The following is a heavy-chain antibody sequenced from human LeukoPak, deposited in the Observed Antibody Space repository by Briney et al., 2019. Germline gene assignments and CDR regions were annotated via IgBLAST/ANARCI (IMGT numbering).Heavy chain of an antibody. J-gene: IGHJ5*02. CDR1: GFTFSSYA. V-gene: IGHV3-30*04. CDR3: ARDPSFSRGFNFVLSS. CDR2: ISHDGRTK. D-gene: IGHD5-12*01. Sequence: GGSLRLSCAASGFTFSSYAMHWVRQAPGKGLEWVALISHDGRTKVYADAVKGRFTISRDDSKNTLSLQMSSLRPEDTSTYYCARDPSFSRGFNFVLSSWGQGTLVSVSS.